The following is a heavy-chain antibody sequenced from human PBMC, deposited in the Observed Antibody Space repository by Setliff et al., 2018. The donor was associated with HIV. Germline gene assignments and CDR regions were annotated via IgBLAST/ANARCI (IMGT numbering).Heavy chain of an antibody. CDR3: ARGKYSSSPPFDY. J-gene: IGHJ4*02. V-gene: IGHV1-69*13. CDR1: GGTFSSYA. CDR2: IIAISGTP. Sequence: GASVKVSCKASGGTFSSYAISWVRQTPGQGLEWMGGIIAISGTPNYAQKFQGRVTITADESISTAYMELSSLRSEDTAVYYCARGKYSSSPPFDYWGQGTLVTV. D-gene: IGHD6-6*01.